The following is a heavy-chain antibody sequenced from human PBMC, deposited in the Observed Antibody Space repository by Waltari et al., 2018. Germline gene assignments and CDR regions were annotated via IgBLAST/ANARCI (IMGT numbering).Heavy chain of an antibody. CDR1: GFTFSSYY. CDR3: VSLTGWSDTIDY. Sequence: EVHLVESGGGLVQPGGSLRLSCEASGFTFSSYYMHWVRQAPGKGLEWLSHINSVGGAIDYADSVKGRFTISRDNAKNTLYLHMNGLRVEDSAVYYCVSLTGWSDTIDYWGQGTLVTVSS. V-gene: IGHV3-74*01. J-gene: IGHJ4*02. D-gene: IGHD2-15*01. CDR2: INSVGGAI.